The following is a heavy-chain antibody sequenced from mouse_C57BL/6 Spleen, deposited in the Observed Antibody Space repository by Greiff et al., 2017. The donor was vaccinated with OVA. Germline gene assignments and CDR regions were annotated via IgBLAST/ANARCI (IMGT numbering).Heavy chain of an antibody. CDR3: AIQGYYSSSPYYYAMDY. CDR2: INPSSGYT. CDR1: GYTFTSYW. Sequence: QVQLQQSGAELAKPGASVKLSCKASGYTFTSYWMHWVKQRPGQGLEWIGYINPSSGYTKYNQKFKGKATLTADKSSSTAYMQLSSLTYEYSSVYYCAIQGYYSSSPYYYAMDYWGQGTSVTVSS. J-gene: IGHJ4*01. D-gene: IGHD1-1*01. V-gene: IGHV1-7*01.